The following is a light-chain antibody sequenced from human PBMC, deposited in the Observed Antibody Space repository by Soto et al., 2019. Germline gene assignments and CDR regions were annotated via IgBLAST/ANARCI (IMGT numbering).Light chain of an antibody. J-gene: IGLJ1*01. CDR1: ISDVGSYDL. CDR3: SSYTTTSNYV. V-gene: IGLV2-14*02. CDR2: EGS. Sequence: QSVLTQPASVSGSPGQSIAISCIGTISDVGSYDLVSWYQQHPGKAPRLMIYEGSKRPSGVSNRFFGSKSGNTASLAISGLQAEDEADYYCSSYTTTSNYVFGTGTKVTAL.